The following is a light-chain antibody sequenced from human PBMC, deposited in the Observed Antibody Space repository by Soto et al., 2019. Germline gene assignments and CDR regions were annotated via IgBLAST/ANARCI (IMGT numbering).Light chain of an antibody. CDR2: EVS. CDR3: SSYTNTSTLV. J-gene: IGLJ1*01. CDR1: SSDLGAYKY. V-gene: IGLV2-14*03. Sequence: ALAQPASVSGSPGQSITISCAGTSSDLGAYKYVSWYQQHPDKAPKLILYEVSRRPSGVSNRFSGSKSGNTASLTISGLLAEDEADYSCSSYTNTSTLVFGTGTKVTVL.